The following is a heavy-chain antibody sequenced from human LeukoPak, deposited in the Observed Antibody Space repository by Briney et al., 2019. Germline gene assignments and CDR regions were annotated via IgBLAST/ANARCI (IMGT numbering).Heavy chain of an antibody. CDR3: ARHLNYYFDY. V-gene: IGHV3-74*01. CDR2: ISSDGSIT. J-gene: IGHJ4*02. CDR1: GFTVSSHY. Sequence: GGSLRLSCAASGFTVSSHYMSWVRQAPGKGLVWVSRISSDGSITSYADSVKGRFTISRDNAKNTLYLQMNSLRAEDTAVYYCARHLNYYFDYWGQGTLVTVSS. D-gene: IGHD3-10*01.